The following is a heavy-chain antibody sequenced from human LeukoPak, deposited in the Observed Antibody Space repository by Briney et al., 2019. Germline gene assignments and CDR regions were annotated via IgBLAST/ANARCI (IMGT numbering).Heavy chain of an antibody. CDR2: ISGSGGST. V-gene: IGHV3-23*01. CDR3: AKGIFGSSGYRPFDY. CDR1: GFTFSSYA. D-gene: IGHD3-22*01. J-gene: IGHJ4*02. Sequence: GGSLRLSCAASGFTFSSYAMSWVRQAPGKVLEWVSAISGSGGSTYYADSVKGRFTISRDNSKNTLYLQMNSLRAEDTAVYYCAKGIFGSSGYRPFDYWGQGTLVTVSS.